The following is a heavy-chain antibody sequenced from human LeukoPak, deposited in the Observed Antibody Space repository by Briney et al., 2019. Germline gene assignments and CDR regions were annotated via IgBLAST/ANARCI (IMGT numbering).Heavy chain of an antibody. CDR2: IYYSGST. V-gene: IGHV4-31*03. J-gene: IGHJ3*02. CDR3: ARDGPDAFDI. CDR1: GGSISSGGYY. Sequence: SETLSLTCTVSGGSISSGGYYWSWIRQHPGKGLERIGYIYYSGSTYYNPSLKSRVTISVDTSKNQFSLKLSSVTAADTAVYYCARDGPDAFDIWGQGTMVTVSS.